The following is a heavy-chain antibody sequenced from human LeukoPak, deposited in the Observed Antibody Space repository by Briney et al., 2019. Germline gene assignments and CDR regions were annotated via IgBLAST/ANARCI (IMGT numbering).Heavy chain of an antibody. V-gene: IGHV6-1*01. D-gene: IGHD3-22*01. J-gene: IGHJ4*02. Sequence: SQALSLPFAISGGRVPSKNAAWNLIRPSPTKGPEVLGRTYYRSKWYTDYAVSVKSRITINPDTSKNQFSLQLNSVTPEDTAVYYCARANYHYDGSGYSLFDYWGQGTLVTVSS. CDR3: ARANYHYDGSGYSLFDY. CDR2: TYYRSKWYT. CDR1: GGRVPSKNAA.